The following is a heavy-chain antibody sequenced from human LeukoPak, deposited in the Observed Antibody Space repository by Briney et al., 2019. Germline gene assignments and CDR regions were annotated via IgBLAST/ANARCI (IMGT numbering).Heavy chain of an antibody. Sequence: GKSLRLSCAASGFTFSNYAMHWIRQAPGKGLEWVSLISSGGTYEYYADSVKGRFTISRDNSKNTLYLQLNSLRAEDTAVYYCARDSTYYYDSGSSGPHYFDNWGQGTLVTVSS. V-gene: IGHV3-30*01. CDR1: GFTFSNYA. CDR2: ISSGGTYE. D-gene: IGHD3-10*01. J-gene: IGHJ4*02. CDR3: ARDSTYYYDSGSSGPHYFDN.